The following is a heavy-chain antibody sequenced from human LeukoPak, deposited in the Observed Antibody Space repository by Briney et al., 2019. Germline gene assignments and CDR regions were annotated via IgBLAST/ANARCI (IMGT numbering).Heavy chain of an antibody. CDR3: ARRPGSSGYY. Sequence: PSETLSLTCTVSGGSISSSGYYWGWIRQPPGKGLEWIGSIYYSGSTYYNPSLKSRVTISVDTSKNQFSLKLSSVTAADTAVYYCARRPGSSGYYWGQGTLVTVSS. CDR2: IYYSGST. V-gene: IGHV4-39*01. CDR1: GGSISSSGYY. J-gene: IGHJ4*02. D-gene: IGHD3-22*01.